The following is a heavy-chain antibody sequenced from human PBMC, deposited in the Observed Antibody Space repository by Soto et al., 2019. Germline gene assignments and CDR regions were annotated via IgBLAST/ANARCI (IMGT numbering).Heavy chain of an antibody. V-gene: IGHV3-35*01. Sequence: GGSLRLSCAASGFTFSNSDMNWVHQAPGKGLEWVSCVSWNGSRTHYADSVKGRFIISRDNAKNTLYLQMNSLRADDTAVYYCASGLITVAGTRSYWGPGTLVTVSS. CDR2: VSWNGSRT. CDR1: GFTFSNSD. J-gene: IGHJ4*02. D-gene: IGHD6-19*01. CDR3: ASGLITVAGTRSY.